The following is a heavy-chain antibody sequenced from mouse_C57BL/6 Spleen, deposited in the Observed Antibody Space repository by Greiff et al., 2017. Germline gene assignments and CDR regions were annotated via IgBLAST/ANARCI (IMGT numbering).Heavy chain of an antibody. CDR3: ARAAQGYYYAMDY. CDR1: GYTFTSYW. D-gene: IGHD3-2*02. Sequence: VQLQQPGAELVRPGSSVKLSCKASGYTFTSYWMDWVKQRPGQGLEWIGNIYPSDSETHYTQKFKDKATLTVDKSSSTAYMQLSSLTSEDSAVYYCARAAQGYYYAMDYWGQGTSVTVSS. V-gene: IGHV1-61*01. CDR2: IYPSDSET. J-gene: IGHJ4*01.